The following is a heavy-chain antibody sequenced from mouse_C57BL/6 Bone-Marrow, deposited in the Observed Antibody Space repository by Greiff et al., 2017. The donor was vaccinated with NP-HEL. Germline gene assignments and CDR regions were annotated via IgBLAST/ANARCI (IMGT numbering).Heavy chain of an antibody. D-gene: IGHD1-1*01. CDR3: STTVVARYFDV. J-gene: IGHJ1*03. V-gene: IGHV1-5*01. CDR1: GYTFTSYW. CDR2: IYPGNSDN. Sequence: EVQLQQSGTVLARPGASVKMSCKTSGYTFTSYWMHWVKQRPGQGLEWIGAIYPGNSDNRYTQKFKGKAKLTAVTSASTAYMERSSLTNEDSAVYYCSTTVVARYFDVWGTGTTVTVAS.